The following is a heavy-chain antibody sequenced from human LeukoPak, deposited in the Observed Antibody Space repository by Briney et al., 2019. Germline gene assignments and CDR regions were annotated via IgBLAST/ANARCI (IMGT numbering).Heavy chain of an antibody. V-gene: IGHV3-23*01. CDR2: ISSSGGST. D-gene: IGHD6-6*01. CDR1: GFTFSSYA. J-gene: IGHJ4*02. Sequence: GGSLRLSCAASGFTFSSYAMSWVRQAPGKGLEWVSAISSSGGSTFYADSVKGRFTISRDNSKNTLYLQMNSLRAEDTAVYYCAKDNGEYSNKLDYWGQGTLVTVSS. CDR3: AKDNGEYSNKLDY.